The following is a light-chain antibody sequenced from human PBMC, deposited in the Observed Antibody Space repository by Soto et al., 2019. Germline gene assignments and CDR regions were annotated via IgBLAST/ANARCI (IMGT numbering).Light chain of an antibody. CDR1: QSVSSN. CDR2: GAS. CDR3: QQYNNWPPIT. J-gene: IGKJ5*01. V-gene: IGKV3-15*01. Sequence: EIVMTQSPATLSVSPVERSILSLSASQSVSSNLAWYQQKPGQAPRLLIYGASTRATGIPARFSGSGSGTEFTLTISSLQSEDFAVYYCQQYNNWPPITFGQGTRLEIK.